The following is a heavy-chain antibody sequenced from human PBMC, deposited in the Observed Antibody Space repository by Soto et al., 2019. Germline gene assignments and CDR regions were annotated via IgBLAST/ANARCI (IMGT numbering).Heavy chain of an antibody. CDR1: GGSISSYY. V-gene: IGHV4-59*01. D-gene: IGHD2-2*01. CDR2: IYYSGST. CDR3: ARTAGYCISTSCYALDY. J-gene: IGHJ4*02. Sequence: SETLSLTCTVSGGSISSYYWSWIRQPPGKGLEWIGYIYYSGSTNYNPSLKSRVTISVDTSKNQFSLKLSSVTAADTAVYYCARTAGYCISTSCYALDYWGQGTLVTVSS.